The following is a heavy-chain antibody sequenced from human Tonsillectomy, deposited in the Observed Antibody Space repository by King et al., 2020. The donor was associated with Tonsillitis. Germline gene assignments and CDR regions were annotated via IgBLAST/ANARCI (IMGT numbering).Heavy chain of an antibody. CDR3: ARARRLGNAFDI. D-gene: IGHD7-27*01. V-gene: IGHV3-30*01. CDR2: ISYDGSKK. Sequence: VQLVESGGGVVQPGRSLRLSCAASGFTFSPYAMHWVRQAPGQGLEWVALISYDGSKKYYADSVKGRFTISRDNSKNTLYLQMNSLRAEDTAVYYCARARRLGNAFDIWGQGTMVIVSS. J-gene: IGHJ3*02. CDR1: GFTFSPYA.